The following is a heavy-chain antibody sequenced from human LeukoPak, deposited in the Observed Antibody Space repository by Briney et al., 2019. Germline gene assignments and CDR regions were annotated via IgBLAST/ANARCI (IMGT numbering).Heavy chain of an antibody. D-gene: IGHD3-22*01. CDR2: INHSGST. Sequence: PSETLSLTCAVYGGSFSGYYWSWLRQPPGKGLEWIGEINHSGSTNYNPSLKSRVTISVDTSKNQFSLKLSSVTAADTAVYYCARIIYYYDSSGYSNSDYWVQGTLVTVSS. V-gene: IGHV4-34*01. CDR3: ARIIYYYDSSGYSNSDY. J-gene: IGHJ4*02. CDR1: GGSFSGYY.